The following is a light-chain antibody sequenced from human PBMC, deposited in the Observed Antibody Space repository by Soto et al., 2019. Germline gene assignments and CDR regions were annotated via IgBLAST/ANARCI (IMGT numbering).Light chain of an antibody. CDR1: HSVNTW. Sequence: DIQMTQSPSTVSASVGDRVTITCQASHSVNTWLAWYQQKPGRAPVLLIHDASRLENGVPPRFSGSGSGTEFSLTINSLQPEDFATYYCQVYDSHSVAFGQGTRVEIK. J-gene: IGKJ2*01. V-gene: IGKV1-5*01. CDR3: QVYDSHSVA. CDR2: DAS.